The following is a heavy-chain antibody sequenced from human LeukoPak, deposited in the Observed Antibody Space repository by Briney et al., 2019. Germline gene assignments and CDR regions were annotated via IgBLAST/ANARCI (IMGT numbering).Heavy chain of an antibody. CDR2: IRNDGSND. CDR1: GFTFSHHG. V-gene: IGHV3-30*02. D-gene: IGHD5-12*01. CDR3: ASGVSASRY. Sequence: GGSLRLSCAASGFTFSHHGMHWVRQAPGKGLEWVAFIRNDGSNDYYADSVKGRFTISRDNVKKSLYLQMNSLRVEDTAVYYCASGVSASRYWGQGTLVTVSS. J-gene: IGHJ4*02.